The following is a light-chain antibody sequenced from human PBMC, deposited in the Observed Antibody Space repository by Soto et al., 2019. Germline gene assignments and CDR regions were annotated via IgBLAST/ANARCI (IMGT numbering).Light chain of an antibody. Sequence: SALAQAAAVSGSPGQSITISCTGTSSDVGSYNLVSWYQQHPGKAPKLMIYEGSKRPSGVSNRFSGSKSGNTASLTISGLQAEDEADYYCCSYAGSSTSYVFGTGTKVTVL. CDR2: EGS. V-gene: IGLV2-23*01. CDR1: SSDVGSYNL. J-gene: IGLJ1*01. CDR3: CSYAGSSTSYV.